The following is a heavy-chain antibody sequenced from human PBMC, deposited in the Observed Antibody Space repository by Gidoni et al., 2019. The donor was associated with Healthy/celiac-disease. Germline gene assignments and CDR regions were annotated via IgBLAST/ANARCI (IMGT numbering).Heavy chain of an antibody. Sequence: QVQLVQSGAEVKKPGSSVKVSCKASGGTFSSYAISWVRQAPGQGLEWMGGIIPIFGTANYAQTFQGRVTITADKSTSTAYMELSSLRSEDTAVYYCAREIVVVPAAINYYYGMDVWGQGTTVTVSS. V-gene: IGHV1-69*06. J-gene: IGHJ6*02. D-gene: IGHD2-2*01. CDR1: GGTFSSYA. CDR3: AREIVVVPAAINYYYGMDV. CDR2: IIPIFGTA.